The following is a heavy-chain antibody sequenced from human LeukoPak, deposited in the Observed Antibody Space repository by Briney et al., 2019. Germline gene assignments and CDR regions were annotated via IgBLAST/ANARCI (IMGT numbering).Heavy chain of an antibody. CDR2: ISAYNGNT. V-gene: IGHV1-18*01. D-gene: IGHD2-2*01. J-gene: IGHJ4*02. CDR1: GYTFTSYG. Sequence: ASVKVSCKASGYTFTSYGISRVRQAPGQGHEWMGWISAYNGNTNYAQKLQGRVTMTTDTSTSTAYMELRSLRSDDTAVYYCARYCSSTSCKTNFDYWGQGTLVTVSS. CDR3: ARYCSSTSCKTNFDY.